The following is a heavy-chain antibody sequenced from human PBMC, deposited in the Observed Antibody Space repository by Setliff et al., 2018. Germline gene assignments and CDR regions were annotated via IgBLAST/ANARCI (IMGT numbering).Heavy chain of an antibody. CDR2: INVGGTNT. V-gene: IGHV3-23*01. CDR1: GFTFSSFA. CDR3: ARDVYDFRTGLADP. Sequence: GGSLRLSCAASGFTFSSFAMSWVRQAPGKRLEWVSIINVGGTNTYYRDSVKGRFTISRDNSKSTLYLQMNSLRAEDTAIYYCARDVYDFRTGLADPWGQGTLSPSPQ. J-gene: IGHJ5*02. D-gene: IGHD3-3*01.